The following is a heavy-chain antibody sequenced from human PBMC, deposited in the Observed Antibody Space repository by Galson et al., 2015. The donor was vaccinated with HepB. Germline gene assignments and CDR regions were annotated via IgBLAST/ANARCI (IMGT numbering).Heavy chain of an antibody. V-gene: IGHV3-9*01. CDR3: AKTTKPGYNSAWFDY. D-gene: IGHD6-19*01. CDR1: GFTFNDYA. J-gene: IGHJ5*01. CDR2: ISLNSGSI. Sequence: SLRLSCAASGFTFNDYAMHWVRQGPGKGLEWVSGISLNSGSIAYADSVKGRFTISRDNAKNSLYLQMNSLRAEDTAFYYCAKTTKPGYNSAWFDYWGQGTLVTVSS.